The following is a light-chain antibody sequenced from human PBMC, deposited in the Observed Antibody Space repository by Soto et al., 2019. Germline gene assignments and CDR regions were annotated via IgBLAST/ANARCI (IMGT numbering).Light chain of an antibody. CDR1: QSVGGN. CDR3: QQYNNWHLYT. Sequence: EIVMTQSPATLSVSPGERATLSCRASQSVGGNLAWYQQRPGRAPRLLIYDASTRATDIPARFSGSVSGTEFTLTISSLQSEDFALYNSQQYNNWHLYTFGQGSKLEI. CDR2: DAS. J-gene: IGKJ2*01. V-gene: IGKV3-15*01.